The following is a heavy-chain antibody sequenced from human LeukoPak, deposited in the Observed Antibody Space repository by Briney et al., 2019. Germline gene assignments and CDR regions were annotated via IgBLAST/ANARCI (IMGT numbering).Heavy chain of an antibody. CDR2: ISSSSSYI. J-gene: IGHJ3*02. Sequence: GGSLRLSCAASGFTFSSYAMSWVRQASGKGLEWVSSISSSSSYIYYADSVKGRFTISRDNAKNSLYLQMNSLRAEDTAVYYCARGYSSSWRPHDAFDIWGQGTMVTVSS. CDR3: ARGYSSSWRPHDAFDI. CDR1: GFTFSSYA. D-gene: IGHD6-13*01. V-gene: IGHV3-21*01.